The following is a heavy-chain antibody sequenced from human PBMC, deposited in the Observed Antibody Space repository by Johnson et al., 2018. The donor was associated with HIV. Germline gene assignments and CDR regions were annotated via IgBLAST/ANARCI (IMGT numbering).Heavy chain of an antibody. V-gene: IGHV3-9*01. Sequence: QLVESGGGLVQPGRSLRLSCAASGFTFDDYAMHWVRQAPGKGLEWVSGISWNSGSIGYADSVKGRFTISRDNAKNSLYLQMNSLRAEDTAVYYCARDPFTPAGSDAFDIWGQGTMVTVSS. CDR2: ISWNSGSI. CDR3: ARDPFTPAGSDAFDI. D-gene: IGHD2-15*01. CDR1: GFTFDDYA. J-gene: IGHJ3*02.